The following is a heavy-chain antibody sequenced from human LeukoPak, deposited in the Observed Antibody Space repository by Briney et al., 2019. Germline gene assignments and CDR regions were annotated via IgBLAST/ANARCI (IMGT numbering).Heavy chain of an antibody. Sequence: PSETLSLTCTVPGGSISSYYWSWIRQPAGKGLEWIGRIHTSGNTDYNPSLKSRVTMSVDTSKNQFSLKVRSVTVADTAVYYCAREGSATARPFVSNDYWGQGILVTVSS. CDR1: GGSISSYY. J-gene: IGHJ4*02. D-gene: IGHD6-6*01. V-gene: IGHV4-4*07. CDR3: AREGSATARPFVSNDY. CDR2: IHTSGNT.